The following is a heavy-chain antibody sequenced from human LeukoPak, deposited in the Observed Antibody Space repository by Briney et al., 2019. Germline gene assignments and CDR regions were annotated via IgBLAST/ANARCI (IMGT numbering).Heavy chain of an antibody. CDR2: INHSGST. D-gene: IGHD5-24*01. J-gene: IGHJ4*02. CDR3: AREIRDGYNLF. CDR1: GGSFSGYY. V-gene: IGHV4-34*01. Sequence: SETLSLTCAVYGGSFSGYYWSWIRQPPGKGLEWIGEINHSGSTNYNPSLKSRVTISVDTSKNQFSLKLSSVTAADTAVYYCAREIRDGYNLFWGQGTLVTVSS.